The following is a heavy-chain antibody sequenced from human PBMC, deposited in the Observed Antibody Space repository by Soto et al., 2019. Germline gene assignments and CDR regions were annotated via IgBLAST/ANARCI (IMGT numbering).Heavy chain of an antibody. D-gene: IGHD6-13*01. V-gene: IGHV3-53*01. CDR2: IYSHGRT. CDR1: GFIVSASY. J-gene: IGHJ4*02. CDR3: ARCSGWYGQCYFDC. Sequence: GGSLRLSCAATGFIVSASYMSWVRQAPGKGLEWVSVIYSHGRTYYADSVKGRFTISRDNSKNTLYRQMNSLSAEDTAVYYCARCSGWYGQCYFDCWGQGTLVTVSS.